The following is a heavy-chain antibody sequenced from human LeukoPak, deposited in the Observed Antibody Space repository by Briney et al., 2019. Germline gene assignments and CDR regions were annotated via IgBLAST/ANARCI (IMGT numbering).Heavy chain of an antibody. CDR2: IYYSGST. D-gene: IGHD3-22*01. V-gene: IGHV4-59*01. J-gene: IGHJ4*02. CDR1: GGSISSYY. Sequence: SETLSLTCTVSGGSISSYYWSWIRQPPGKGLEWIGYIYYSGSTNYNPSLKSRVTISVDTSKNQFSLKLSSVTAADTAVYYCARERDYYDSSGLFDYWGQGTLVTVSS. CDR3: ARERDYYDSSGLFDY.